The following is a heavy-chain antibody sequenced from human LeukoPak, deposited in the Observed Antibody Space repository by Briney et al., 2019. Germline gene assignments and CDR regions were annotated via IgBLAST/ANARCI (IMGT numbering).Heavy chain of an antibody. CDR3: ARTGFLGTSDHDSFDL. V-gene: IGHV4-39*01. CDR1: GVSISGSTCF. J-gene: IGHJ3*01. Sequence: SETLSLTCTVSGVSISGSTCFWGWIRQPPGKGLEWFGSTFESGSPYYNPSLKSRVTITVDTSRNQFSLKLTSATASDTAVYYCARTGFLGTSDHDSFDLWGQGTMVTVSS. CDR2: TFESGSP. D-gene: IGHD1-7*01.